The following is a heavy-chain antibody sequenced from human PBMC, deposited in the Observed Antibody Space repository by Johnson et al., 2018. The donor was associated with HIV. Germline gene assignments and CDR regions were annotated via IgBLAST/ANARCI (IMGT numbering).Heavy chain of an antibody. V-gene: IGHV3-30*04. CDR2: LSYDGSKK. CDR3: TTDYTAAASLRAFDI. CDR1: KFSFSGYA. D-gene: IGHD6-13*01. J-gene: IGHJ3*02. Sequence: VQLVESGGGVVQPGTSLRLSCAASKFSFSGYAMHWVRQAPGEGLEWVAVLSYDGSKKFYADSVKGRFTISRDDSKNTLYLQMNSLKTEDTAVYYCTTDYTAAASLRAFDIWGQGTMVTVSS.